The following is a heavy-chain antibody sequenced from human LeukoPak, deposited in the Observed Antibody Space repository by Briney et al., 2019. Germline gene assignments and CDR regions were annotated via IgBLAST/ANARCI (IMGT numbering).Heavy chain of an antibody. CDR1: GYTFTSYD. D-gene: IGHD6-19*01. V-gene: IGHV1-8*01. CDR2: MNPNSGNT. J-gene: IGHJ6*02. CDR3: ARRQGQWLVLVYYYGMDV. Sequence: ASVKVSCKASGYTFTSYDINWVRQATGRGLEWMGWMNPNSGNTGYAQKFQGRVTMTRNTSISTAYMELSSLRSEDTAVYYCARRQGQWLVLVYYYGMDVWGQGTTVTVSS.